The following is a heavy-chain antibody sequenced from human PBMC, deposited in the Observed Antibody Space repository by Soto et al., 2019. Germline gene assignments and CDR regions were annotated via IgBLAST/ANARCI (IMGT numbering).Heavy chain of an antibody. CDR3: ARVPRGYNFWSGSTDYYMDV. V-gene: IGHV3-21*01. D-gene: IGHD3-3*01. J-gene: IGHJ6*03. CDR1: GFTLGSYR. CDR2: NSCSSSYI. Sequence: GGSLGLSCAASGFTLGSYRMNWVGQAPGKGLECLSSNSCSSSYIYYADSVKGRFTISRDNAEHALYLQKNSLRAEDTAMYYCARVPRGYNFWSGSTDYYMDVWGKGTTVTV.